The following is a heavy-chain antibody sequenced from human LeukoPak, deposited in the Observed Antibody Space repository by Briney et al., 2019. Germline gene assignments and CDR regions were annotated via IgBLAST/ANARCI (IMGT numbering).Heavy chain of an antibody. V-gene: IGHV3-30*04. Sequence: GGSLRLSCAASGFTFSDYAMHWVRQASGRGLEWVAVISYDGSNKYYAESVKGRITISRDNSKNTLYLQMNSLRAEDTAVYYCARSSVAGTGDAWGKGTTVTVSS. J-gene: IGHJ6*04. D-gene: IGHD6-19*01. CDR2: ISYDGSNK. CDR3: ARSSVAGTGDA. CDR1: GFTFSDYA.